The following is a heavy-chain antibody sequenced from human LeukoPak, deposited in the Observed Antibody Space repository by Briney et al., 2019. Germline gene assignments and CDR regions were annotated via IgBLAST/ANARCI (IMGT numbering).Heavy chain of an antibody. CDR2: ISRSGSYI. D-gene: IGHD3-22*01. J-gene: IGHJ3*02. V-gene: IGHV3-21*01. CDR3: ARGEGYYDSSGYYLPAFDI. Sequence: GGSLRLSCAASGFTLSIYAMNWVRQAPGKGLEWVSSISRSGSYIFFADSVKGRFSISRDNAMNSLYLQMNSLRAADTAVYYCARGEGYYDSSGYYLPAFDIWGQGTMVTVSS. CDR1: GFTLSIYA.